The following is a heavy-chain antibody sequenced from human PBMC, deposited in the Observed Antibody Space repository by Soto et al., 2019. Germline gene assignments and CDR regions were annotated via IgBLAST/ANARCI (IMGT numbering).Heavy chain of an antibody. CDR3: ARLSGYYQSIDS. J-gene: IGHJ4*02. V-gene: IGHV4-59*08. D-gene: IGHD3-22*01. Sequence: PSETLSLTCTVSGGSITNYYYSWIRQPPGKGLEWIGYIFHTGTTSYNPSIKSRVTISVDSSKSQFSLNLSSVSAADTAVYYGARLSGYYQSIDSWGQGTLVTVSS. CDR1: GGSITNYY. CDR2: IFHTGTT.